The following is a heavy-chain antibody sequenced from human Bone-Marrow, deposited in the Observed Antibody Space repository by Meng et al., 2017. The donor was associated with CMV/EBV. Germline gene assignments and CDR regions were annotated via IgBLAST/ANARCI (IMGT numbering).Heavy chain of an antibody. CDR3: ARDVGSSTPGGY. V-gene: IGHV4-4*02. D-gene: IGHD6-13*01. CDR2: IYHSGTT. J-gene: IGHJ4*02. Sequence: CAVSDGSVSSNNWWSWVRQPPGRGLEWIGEIYHSGTTNYNPSLKNRVTMSLDKSNNQFSLRLNSVAAADTAVYYCARDVGSSTPGGYWGQGTLVTVSS. CDR1: DGSVSSNNW.